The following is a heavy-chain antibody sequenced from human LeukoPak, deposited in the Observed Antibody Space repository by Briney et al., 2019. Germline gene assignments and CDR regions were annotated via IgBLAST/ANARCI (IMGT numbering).Heavy chain of an antibody. Sequence: GGSLRLSCAASGFTFSRNNMHWVRHAPGKGLEYVSSITGNGGDTYYGHSVKGRFTISRDNSKNMLYLQMGSLRTEDMGVYYCASLDTSMAWGQGTLVIVSS. CDR1: GFTFSRNN. J-gene: IGHJ5*02. D-gene: IGHD5-18*01. CDR3: ASLDTSMA. V-gene: IGHV3-64*01. CDR2: ITGNGGDT.